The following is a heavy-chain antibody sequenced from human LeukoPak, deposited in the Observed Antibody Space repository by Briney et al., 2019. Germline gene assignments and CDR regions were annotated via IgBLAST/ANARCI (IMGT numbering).Heavy chain of an antibody. V-gene: IGHV3-7*01. CDR2: INQDGSDK. Sequence: WGSLTLSCAASGFSFSSYWMTWVRQAPGKGLEWGANINQDGSDKPYVDSVKGRFTIPRDNAKNSLYLQMNSLRSEDTAVYHCARDSTYGIDAFDIWGQGTMLTDSS. CDR1: GFSFSSYW. D-gene: IGHD4-17*01. J-gene: IGHJ3*02. CDR3: ARDSTYGIDAFDI.